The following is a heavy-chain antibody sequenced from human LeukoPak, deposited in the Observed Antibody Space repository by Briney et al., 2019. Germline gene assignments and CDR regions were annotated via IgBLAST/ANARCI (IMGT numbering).Heavy chain of an antibody. CDR2: INPSGDST. V-gene: IGHV1-46*01. J-gene: IGHJ4*02. D-gene: IGHD5-18*01. CDR3: ARGYSFGDY. Sequence: ASVKVSCKASGYTFSSYYMHWVRQAPGQGLEWMGIINPSGDSTMYAQKFQDRVTMTWDTSTSTGYMEQSSLRSEDTAVYFCARGYSFGDYWGQGTLVTVSS. CDR1: GYTFSSYY.